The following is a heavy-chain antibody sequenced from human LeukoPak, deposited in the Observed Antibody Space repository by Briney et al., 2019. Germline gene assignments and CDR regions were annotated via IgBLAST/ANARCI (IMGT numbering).Heavy chain of an antibody. J-gene: IGHJ6*02. D-gene: IGHD4-11*01. V-gene: IGHV3-30*18. Sequence: GRSLRLSCAASGFTFSSYGMHWVRQAPGKGLEWVAVISYDGSNKYYADSVKGRFTISRDNSKNTLYLQMNSLRAEDTAVYYCAKEVRGMDVWGRGTTVTVSS. CDR2: ISYDGSNK. CDR1: GFTFSSYG. CDR3: AKEVRGMDV.